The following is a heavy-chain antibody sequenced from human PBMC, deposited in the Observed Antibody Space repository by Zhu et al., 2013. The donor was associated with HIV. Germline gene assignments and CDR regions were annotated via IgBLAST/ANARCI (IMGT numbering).Heavy chain of an antibody. Sequence: QVQLVQSGAEVKKPGASVKVSCKASGYTFTSYYMHWVRQAPGQGLEWMGIINPSSGSTSYAQKFQGRVTMTRDTSTSTVYMELSSLRSEDTAVYYCARDGGRVAASMERGVTYWGQGTLVTVSS. CDR1: GYTFTSYY. J-gene: IGHJ4*02. V-gene: IGHV1-46*03. CDR3: ARDGGRVAASMERGVTY. D-gene: IGHD1-1*01. CDR2: INPSSGST.